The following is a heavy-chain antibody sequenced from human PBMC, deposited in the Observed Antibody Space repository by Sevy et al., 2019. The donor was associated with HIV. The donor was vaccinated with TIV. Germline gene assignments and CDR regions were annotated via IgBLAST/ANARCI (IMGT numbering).Heavy chain of an antibody. D-gene: IGHD3-10*01. CDR2: ISPDGSNK. V-gene: IGHV3-30*18. Sequence: GGSLRLSCAASGFTFSSYGMHWVRQAPGKGLEWVAVISPDGSNKYYADSVKGRFTISRDNSKNTLYLQMNSLRAEDTAVYYCAKDIWFGELPYYFDYWGQGTLVTVSS. CDR3: AKDIWFGELPYYFDY. CDR1: GFTFSSYG. J-gene: IGHJ4*02.